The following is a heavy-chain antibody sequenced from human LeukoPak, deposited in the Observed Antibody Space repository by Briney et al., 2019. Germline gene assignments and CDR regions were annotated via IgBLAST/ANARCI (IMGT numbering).Heavy chain of an antibody. D-gene: IGHD2-21*01. V-gene: IGHV1-2*02. J-gene: IGHJ4*02. CDR2: INPNSGGR. Sequence: GASVKVSCKASGYTFTGYYIHWVRQAPGQGLEWMGWINPNSGGRKYAHKFQGRVTITRDTSSSTVYMELRRLTLDDTAVYYCARGDMIQAVMFDYWGQGTLVTVSS. CDR1: GYTFTGYY. CDR3: ARGDMIQAVMFDY.